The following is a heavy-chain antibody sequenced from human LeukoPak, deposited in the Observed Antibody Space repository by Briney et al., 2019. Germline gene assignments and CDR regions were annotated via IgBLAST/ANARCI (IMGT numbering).Heavy chain of an antibody. Sequence: KPGGSLRLSCAASGFTFSSYAMSWVRQAPGKGLEWVSSISSSSSYIYYADSVKGRFTISRDNAKNTLYLQMNSLRAEDTAVYYVANSGRFEGVWVASPRDWGQGTLVTVSS. CDR2: ISSSSSYI. CDR1: GFTFSSYA. V-gene: IGHV3-21*04. J-gene: IGHJ4*02. D-gene: IGHD3-10*01. CDR3: ANSGRFEGVWVASPRD.